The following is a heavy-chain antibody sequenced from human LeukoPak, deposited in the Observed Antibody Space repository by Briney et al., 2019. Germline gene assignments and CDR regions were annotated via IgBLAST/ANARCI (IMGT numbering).Heavy chain of an antibody. Sequence: PGGSLRLSCAASGFTFSNHWMHWVRQAPGKGLVWVSRINTDGSSITYADSVKGRFTIPRDNAKNTLYLQMNSLRAEDTAVYYCANRGLSTYASDIWGQGTMVTVSS. CDR1: GFTFSNHW. J-gene: IGHJ3*02. CDR3: ANRGLSTYASDI. CDR2: INTDGSSI. D-gene: IGHD3-10*01. V-gene: IGHV3-74*03.